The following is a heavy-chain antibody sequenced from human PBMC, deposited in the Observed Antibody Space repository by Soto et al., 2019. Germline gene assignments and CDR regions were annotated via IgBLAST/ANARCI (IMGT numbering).Heavy chain of an antibody. J-gene: IGHJ4*02. CDR2: ITDTVGDA. CDR1: GLTFGSRA. Sequence: PGGSLRLSCVASGLTFGSRAMSWVRQAPGEGLQWVSTITDTVGDAKYADSVRGRFVISRDNSKKILYLQMTSLTAEDSAMYFCARGSTDSYPGSRIFDFWGRGTMVTVS. CDR3: ARGSTDSYPGSRIFDF. D-gene: IGHD3-10*01. V-gene: IGHV3-23*01.